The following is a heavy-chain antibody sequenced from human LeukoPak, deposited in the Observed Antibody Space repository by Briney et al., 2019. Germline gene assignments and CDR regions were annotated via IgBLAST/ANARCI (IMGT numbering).Heavy chain of an antibody. J-gene: IGHJ4*02. CDR2: ISSSGSTI. V-gene: IGHV3-48*03. CDR3: ARDNYDSSGPYYFTT. D-gene: IGHD3-22*01. Sequence: GGSLRLSCAASGFTFSTYEMTWVRQSPGKGLEWVSYISSSGSTIYYADSVKGRFTISRDNARNSLYLQMNSLRAEDTAVYYCARDNYDSSGPYYFTTGAREPWSPSPQ. CDR1: GFTFSTYE.